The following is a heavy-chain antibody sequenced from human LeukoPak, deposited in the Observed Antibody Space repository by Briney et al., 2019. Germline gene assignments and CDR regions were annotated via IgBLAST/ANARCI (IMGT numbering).Heavy chain of an antibody. D-gene: IGHD1-26*01. CDR1: GFTFDDYA. Sequence: PGGSLRLSCAASGFTFDDYAMHWVRQAPGKGLEWVSGISWNSGSIGYADSVKGRFTISRDNAKNSLYLQMNSLRAEDMALYYCAKDRGSGSYYYYYYGMDVWGQGTTVTVSS. CDR2: ISWNSGSI. CDR3: AKDRGSGSYYYYYYGMDV. V-gene: IGHV3-9*03. J-gene: IGHJ6*02.